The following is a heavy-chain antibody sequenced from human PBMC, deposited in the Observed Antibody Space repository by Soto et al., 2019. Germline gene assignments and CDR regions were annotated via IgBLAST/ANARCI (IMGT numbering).Heavy chain of an antibody. V-gene: IGHV1-46*01. Sequence: ASVKVSCKASGYTFTSYYMHWVRQAPGQGLEWMGIINPSGGSTSYAQKFQGRVTMTRDTSTSTVYMELSSLRSEDTAVHYCARGYGGWFGELLYTGFDPWGQGTLVTVSS. J-gene: IGHJ5*02. D-gene: IGHD3-10*01. CDR3: ARGYGGWFGELLYTGFDP. CDR1: GYTFTSYY. CDR2: INPSGGST.